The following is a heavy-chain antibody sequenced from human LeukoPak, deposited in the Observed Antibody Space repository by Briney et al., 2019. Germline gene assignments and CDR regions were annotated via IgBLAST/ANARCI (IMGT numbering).Heavy chain of an antibody. D-gene: IGHD5-18*01. CDR3: AGNRYSYAGALDY. CDR1: GHTFTDYY. CDR2: VDPEDGET. Sequence: ASVKISCKVSGHTFTDYYMHSVQHAPGKGLEWMGLVDPEDGETIYAEKFQGRVTITADTSADTAYMELSSLRSEGTAVYYCAGNRYSYAGALDYWGQGTLVTVSS. V-gene: IGHV1-69-2*01. J-gene: IGHJ4*02.